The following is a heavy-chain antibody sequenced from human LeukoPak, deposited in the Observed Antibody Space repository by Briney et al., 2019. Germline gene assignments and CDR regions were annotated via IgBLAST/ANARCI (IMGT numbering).Heavy chain of an antibody. CDR1: GGSFSGYY. CDR3: ARVSRNYYDSSGYYYGNWFDP. V-gene: IGHV4-34*01. D-gene: IGHD3-22*01. Sequence: SETLSLTCAVYGGSFSGYYWSRIRQPPGKGLEWIGEINHSGSTNYNPSLKSRVTITVDTSKNQFSLELSSVTAADTAVYYCARVSRNYYDSSGYYYGNWFDPWGQGTLVTVSS. CDR2: INHSGST. J-gene: IGHJ5*02.